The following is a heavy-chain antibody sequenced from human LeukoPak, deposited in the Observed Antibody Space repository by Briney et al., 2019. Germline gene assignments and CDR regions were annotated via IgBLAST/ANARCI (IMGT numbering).Heavy chain of an antibody. V-gene: IGHV3-66*01. CDR2: IYSGGYT. CDR1: GFTVTSNY. CDR3: ARRLEYSGSKGVFDY. D-gene: IGHD1-26*01. Sequence: PGGSLRLSCAASGFTVTSNYMTWVRQAPGKGLEWDSIIYSGGYTDYADSVKGRFTISRDNSKNTLYLQMNSLRAEDTAVYYCARRLEYSGSKGVFDYWGQGTLVTVSS. J-gene: IGHJ4*02.